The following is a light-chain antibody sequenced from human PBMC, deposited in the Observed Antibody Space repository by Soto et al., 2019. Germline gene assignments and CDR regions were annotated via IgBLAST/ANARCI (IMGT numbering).Light chain of an antibody. CDR3: HQYNNWPPLT. CDR1: QSVSSN. Sequence: ELVMTQSPATLSVSPGERATLSCRASQSVSSNLAWYQQKPGQAPRLLIYGASTRATGIPARFSGSGSGTEFTLTISSLQSEDFAVYYCHQYNNWPPLTFGGGTKVEIK. J-gene: IGKJ4*01. CDR2: GAS. V-gene: IGKV3-15*01.